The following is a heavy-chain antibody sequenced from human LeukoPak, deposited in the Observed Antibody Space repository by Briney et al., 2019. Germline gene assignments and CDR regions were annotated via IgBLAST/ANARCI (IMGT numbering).Heavy chain of an antibody. V-gene: IGHV4-39*01. Sequence: SQTLSLTCTVSGGSISSGSYYWGWIRQPPGKGLEWIGSIYYSGSTYYNPSLKSRVTISVDTSNNQFSPKLSSVTAADMAVYYCARHGAMTGNFQHWGQGTLVTVSS. CDR2: IYYSGST. CDR1: GGSISSGSYY. J-gene: IGHJ1*01. CDR3: ARHGAMTGNFQH. D-gene: IGHD3-9*01.